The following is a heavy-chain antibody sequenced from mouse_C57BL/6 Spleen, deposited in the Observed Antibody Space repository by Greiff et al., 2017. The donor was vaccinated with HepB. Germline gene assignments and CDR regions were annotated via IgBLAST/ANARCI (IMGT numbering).Heavy chain of an antibody. D-gene: IGHD2-4*01. CDR3: ARRGVYYDYDRGFAY. CDR2: ISGGGGNT. Sequence: DVQLVESGGGLVKPGGSLKLSCAASGFTFSSYTMSWVRQTPEKRLEWVATISGGGGNTYYPDSVKGRFTISRDNAKNTLYLQMSSLRSEDTALYYCARRGVYYDYDRGFAYWGQGTLVTVSA. CDR1: GFTFSSYT. V-gene: IGHV5-9*01. J-gene: IGHJ3*01.